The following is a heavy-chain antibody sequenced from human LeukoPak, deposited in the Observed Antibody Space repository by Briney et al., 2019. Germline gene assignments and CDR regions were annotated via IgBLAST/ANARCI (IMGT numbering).Heavy chain of an antibody. J-gene: IGHJ4*02. CDR1: GYTFTTYA. Sequence: ASVKFSCKTSGYTFTTYAMHWVRQAPGQRLEWMGCINGDNGDTQYSQKFQGRVTISRDTSASTAYMELSSLTSEDRAVFYCARGGPDSSGWILDYWGQGALVSVSS. V-gene: IGHV1-3*01. D-gene: IGHD6-19*01. CDR2: INGDNGDT. CDR3: ARGGPDSSGWILDY.